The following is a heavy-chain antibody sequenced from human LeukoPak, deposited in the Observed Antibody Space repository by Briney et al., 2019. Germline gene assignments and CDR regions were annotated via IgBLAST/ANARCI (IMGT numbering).Heavy chain of an antibody. CDR1: GGSISSYY. CDR3: ASQTLPPNSWFDP. J-gene: IGHJ5*02. Sequence: EASETLSLTCTVSGGSISSYYWSWIRQPPGKGLEWIGYIYYSASTKYNPSLKSRVTISVDTSKNQFSLKLSSVTAADTAVYYCASQTLPPNSWFDPWGQGTLVTVSS. CDR2: IYYSAST. D-gene: IGHD1-26*01. V-gene: IGHV4-59*12.